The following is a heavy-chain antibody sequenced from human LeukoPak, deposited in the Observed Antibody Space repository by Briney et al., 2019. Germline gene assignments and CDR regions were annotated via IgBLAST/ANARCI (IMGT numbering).Heavy chain of an antibody. CDR1: GVSISTNHW. CDR2: IYYSGNT. J-gene: IGHJ4*02. Sequence: PSGTLSLTCTVSGVSISTNHWWSWVRLSPGKGLEWIGDIYYSGNTNDNKSFKRRVTMSVDKSKNQFSLNLNSVTAADTAVYYCAVRGGIRRPAYLPDYFDYWGQGALVTVSS. CDR3: AVRGGIRRPAYLPDYFDY. D-gene: IGHD1-14*01. V-gene: IGHV4-4*02.